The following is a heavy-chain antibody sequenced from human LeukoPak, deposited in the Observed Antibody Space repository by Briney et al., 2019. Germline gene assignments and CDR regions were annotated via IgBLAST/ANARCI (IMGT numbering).Heavy chain of an antibody. CDR1: GFTFSSYA. D-gene: IGHD3-22*01. CDR2: IKQDGSEK. Sequence: GGSLRLSCAASGFTFSSYAMSWVRQAPGKGLEWVANIKQDGSEKYYVDSVKGRFTISRDNAKNSLYLQMNSLRAEDTAVYYCARDVFSYDSSGYYHYWGQGTLVTVSS. V-gene: IGHV3-7*01. J-gene: IGHJ4*02. CDR3: ARDVFSYDSSGYYHY.